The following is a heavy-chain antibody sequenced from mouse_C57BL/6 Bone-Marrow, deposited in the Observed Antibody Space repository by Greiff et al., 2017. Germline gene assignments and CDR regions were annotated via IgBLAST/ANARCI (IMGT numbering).Heavy chain of an antibody. CDR1: GFTFSDYY. D-gene: IGHD2-10*02. J-gene: IGHJ2*01. V-gene: IGHV5-12*01. CDR2: ISNGGGST. Sequence: EVQLVESGGGLVQPGGSLKLSCAASGFTFSDYYMYWVRQTPEKRLEWVAYISNGGGSTYYPDTVKGRFTISRDNAKNTLYLQMSRLKSEDTAMYYCARHGGMGFDYWGQGTTLTVSS. CDR3: ARHGGMGFDY.